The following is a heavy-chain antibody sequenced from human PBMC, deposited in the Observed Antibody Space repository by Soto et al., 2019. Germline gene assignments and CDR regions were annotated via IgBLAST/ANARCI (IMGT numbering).Heavy chain of an antibody. D-gene: IGHD3-10*01. Sequence: EVQLVESGGGLVKPGGSLRLSCAASGFTFSSYSMNWVRQAPGKGLEWVSSISSSSYIYYADSVKGRFTISRDNAKNSLYLQMNSLRAEDTAVYYCARDLLFPGYGSGGFDIWGQGTMVTVSS. CDR3: ARDLLFPGYGSGGFDI. CDR1: GFTFSSYS. V-gene: IGHV3-21*01. CDR2: ISSSSYI. J-gene: IGHJ3*02.